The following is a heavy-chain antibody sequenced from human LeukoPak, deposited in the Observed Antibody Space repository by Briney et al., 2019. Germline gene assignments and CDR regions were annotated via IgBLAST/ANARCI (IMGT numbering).Heavy chain of an antibody. CDR2: ISWDGGST. J-gene: IGHJ6*03. D-gene: IGHD2-2*01. CDR1: GFTFDDYT. Sequence: GGSLRLSCAASGFTFDDYTMHWVRQAPGKGLEWVSLISWDGGSTYYADSVKGRFTISRDNSKNSLYLQMNSLRTEDTALYYCAKAGYCSSTSCFTSYYYYMDVGGKGTTVTVSS. CDR3: AKAGYCSSTSCFTSYYYYMDV. V-gene: IGHV3-43*01.